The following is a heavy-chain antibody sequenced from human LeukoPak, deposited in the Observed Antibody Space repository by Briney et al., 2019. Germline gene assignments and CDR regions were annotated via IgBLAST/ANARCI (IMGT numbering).Heavy chain of an antibody. CDR1: DGSISNYY. CDR2: AYYSGST. CDR3: ARNSAVATSRSWFHP. Sequence: PSETLSLTCSVFDGSISNYYWSWIRQPPGKGLEWIGYAYYSGSTTYNPSLESRVTISVDTSKNQFSLKLTAVTAADTAVYYCARNSAVATSRSWFHPWGQGTLVTVSS. V-gene: IGHV4-59*08. J-gene: IGHJ5*02. D-gene: IGHD6-19*01.